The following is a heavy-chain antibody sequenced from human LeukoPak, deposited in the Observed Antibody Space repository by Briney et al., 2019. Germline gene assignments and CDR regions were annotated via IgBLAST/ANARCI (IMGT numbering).Heavy chain of an antibody. Sequence: ASVKVSCKASGYTFTSYGISWVRQAPGQGLEWMGWISAYNGNTIYAQKLQGRVTMTTDTSTSTAYMELRSLRSDDTAVYYCARDRGTYCSSTSCYPMGYWGQGTLVTVSS. CDR3: ARDRGTYCSSTSCYPMGY. CDR2: ISAYNGNT. D-gene: IGHD2-2*01. CDR1: GYTFTSYG. V-gene: IGHV1-18*04. J-gene: IGHJ4*02.